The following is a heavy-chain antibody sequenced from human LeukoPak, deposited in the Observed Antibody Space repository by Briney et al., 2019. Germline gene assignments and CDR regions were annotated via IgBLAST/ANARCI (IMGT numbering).Heavy chain of an antibody. CDR2: IKEDGTQR. D-gene: IGHD4-23*01. CDR3: VRGGWELDY. CDR1: GFTFKNHW. J-gene: IGHJ4*02. Sequence: GGSLRLSFAASGFTFKNHWMAWVRLAPGKGLEWVAHIKEDGTQRYYVDSVKGRFTISRDDAKNSLYLQMNTLTDEDTAVYYCVRGGWELDYWGQGILVTVSS. V-gene: IGHV3-7*01.